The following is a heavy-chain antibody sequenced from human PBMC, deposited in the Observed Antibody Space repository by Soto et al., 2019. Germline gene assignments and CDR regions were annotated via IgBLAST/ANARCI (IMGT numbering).Heavy chain of an antibody. CDR2: IYYSGST. Sequence: PSETLSLTYTVSGGSISSYYWSWIRQPPGKGLEWIGYIYYSGSTNYNPSLKSRVTISVDTSKNQFSLKLSSVTAADTAVYYCARTKSLTIFGVVTAYYGMDVWGQGTTVTVSS. CDR1: GGSISSYY. D-gene: IGHD3-3*01. CDR3: ARTKSLTIFGVVTAYYGMDV. J-gene: IGHJ6*02. V-gene: IGHV4-59*01.